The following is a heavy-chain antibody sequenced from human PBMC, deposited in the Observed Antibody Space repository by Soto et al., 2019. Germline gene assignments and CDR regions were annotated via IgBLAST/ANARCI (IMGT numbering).Heavy chain of an antibody. J-gene: IGHJ5*02. CDR2: IFYSGST. Sequence: SETLSLTCTVSGGSISNYYWSWIRQPPGRGLEWIGHIFYSGSTNYNPALKSLVTISVDTSKSQFSLKLSSVTAADTAVYYCAKDSGFNYVYSRWFDPLGQGTLFTVSS. D-gene: IGHD5-18*01. CDR3: AKDSGFNYVYSRWFDP. V-gene: IGHV4-59*01. CDR1: GGSISNYY.